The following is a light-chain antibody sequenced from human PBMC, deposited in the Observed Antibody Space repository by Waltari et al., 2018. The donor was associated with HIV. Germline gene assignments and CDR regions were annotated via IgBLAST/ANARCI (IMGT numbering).Light chain of an antibody. V-gene: IGKV3-15*01. J-gene: IGKJ2*01. CDR1: QSVGVN. CDR2: AAS. Sequence: DIVMRRSLATLSVSLGKSATLSCRASQSVGVNLVWYQQRPGQTPRLLIYAASTRATGIPPRFSGSASGTNFALTISSLQSEDVGFYYCQQYHDGPWFTFGQGTKLEIK. CDR3: QQYHDGPWFT.